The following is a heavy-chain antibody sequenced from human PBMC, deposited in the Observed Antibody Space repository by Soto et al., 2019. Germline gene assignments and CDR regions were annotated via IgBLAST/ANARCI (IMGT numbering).Heavy chain of an antibody. Sequence: EMQLLESGGGLVQHGGSLRLSCAASGFTISSYAMSWVRQAPGKGLEWVSSIGGGGGSIYYADSVKGRFTISRDNSKNTLYLQMNSLRAEDTALYYCAKSNDSYRRSVTDFWGQGTLVTVSS. D-gene: IGHD5-18*01. CDR3: AKSNDSYRRSVTDF. V-gene: IGHV3-23*01. CDR2: IGGGGGSI. J-gene: IGHJ4*02. CDR1: GFTISSYA.